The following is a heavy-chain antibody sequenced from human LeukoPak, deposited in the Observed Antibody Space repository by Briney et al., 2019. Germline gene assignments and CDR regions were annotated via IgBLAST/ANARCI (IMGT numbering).Heavy chain of an antibody. J-gene: IGHJ4*02. D-gene: IGHD2-21*01. CDR1: GFTFSSYA. CDR2: ISGSGGST. V-gene: IGHV3-23*01. Sequence: GGSLRLSCAASGFTFSSYAMSWVRQAPGKGLEWVSAISGSGGSTYYADSVKGRFTISRDNSKNTLYLQMNSLRAEDTAVYYCAKDFAYCGGEPCFDYWGQGTLVTVSS. CDR3: AKDFAYCGGEPCFDY.